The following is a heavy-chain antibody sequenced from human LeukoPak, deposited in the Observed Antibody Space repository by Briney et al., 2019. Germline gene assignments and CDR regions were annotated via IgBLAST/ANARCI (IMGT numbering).Heavy chain of an antibody. CDR2: IYYSGNT. D-gene: IGHD6-13*01. V-gene: IGHV4-59*11. Sequence: SETLSLTCTHPVGSINRPSSSWRRQPPGKGLEGSGYIYYSGNTKYNTSLESRVTISVDTSKNQFSLRLNSVTAADTAVYYCARGGASSLPFHYWGQGTLVTVSS. CDR1: VGSINRPS. J-gene: IGHJ4*02. CDR3: ARGGASSLPFHY.